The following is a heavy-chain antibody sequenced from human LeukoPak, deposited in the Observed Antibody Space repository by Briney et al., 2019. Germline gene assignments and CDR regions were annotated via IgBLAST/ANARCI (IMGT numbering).Heavy chain of an antibody. CDR3: ARSKCGSTSCNGGNWFDP. Sequence: SETLSLTCAVSGYSISTGYYWGWIRQPPGKGLEWIGTIYHSGSTYYNPSLKSRVTISVDTSKNQFSLKLSSVTAADTALYYCARSKCGSTSCNGGNWFDPWGQGTLVTVSS. CDR2: IYHSGST. V-gene: IGHV4-38-2*01. D-gene: IGHD2-2*01. J-gene: IGHJ5*02. CDR1: GYSISTGYY.